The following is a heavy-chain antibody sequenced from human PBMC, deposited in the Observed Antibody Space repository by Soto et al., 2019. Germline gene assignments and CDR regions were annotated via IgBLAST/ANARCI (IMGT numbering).Heavy chain of an antibody. CDR3: ARGRRQWLVRGYFDY. Sequence: QVQLQQWGAGLLKPSETLSLTCAVYGGSFSGYYWSWIRQPPGKGLEWIGEINHSGSTNYNPSLKSRVTISVDTSKNQFSLKLSSVTAADTAVYYCARGRRQWLVRGYFDYWGQGTLVTVSS. CDR2: INHSGST. J-gene: IGHJ4*02. V-gene: IGHV4-34*01. CDR1: GGSFSGYY. D-gene: IGHD6-19*01.